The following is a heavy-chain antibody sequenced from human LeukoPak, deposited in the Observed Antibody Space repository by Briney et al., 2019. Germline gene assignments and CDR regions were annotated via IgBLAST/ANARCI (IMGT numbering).Heavy chain of an antibody. Sequence: GGSLRLSCAASGFTFRSYWMHWVRQVPGKGLVWVSRINSDGSSTSHADPVKGRFTISRDNAKNTLYLQMNSLRAEDTAVYYCARAPTGNGFDIWGQGTMVTVSS. CDR1: GFTFRSYW. CDR2: INSDGSST. J-gene: IGHJ3*02. CDR3: ARAPTGNGFDI. V-gene: IGHV3-74*01. D-gene: IGHD1-1*01.